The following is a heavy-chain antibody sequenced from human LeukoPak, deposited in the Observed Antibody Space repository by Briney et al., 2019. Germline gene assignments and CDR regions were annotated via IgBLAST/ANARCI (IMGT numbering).Heavy chain of an antibody. CDR2: ISYDGSNK. J-gene: IGHJ4*02. CDR1: GFTFSSYA. D-gene: IGHD3-22*01. V-gene: IGHV3-30-3*01. CDR3: ARDSLYYYDSSGYYCLDY. Sequence: GGSLRLSCAASGFTFSSYAMHWVRQAPGKGLEGVAVISYDGSNKYYADSVKGRFTISRDNSKSTLYLQMNSLRAEDTAVYYCARDSLYYYDSSGYYCLDYWGQGTLVTVSS.